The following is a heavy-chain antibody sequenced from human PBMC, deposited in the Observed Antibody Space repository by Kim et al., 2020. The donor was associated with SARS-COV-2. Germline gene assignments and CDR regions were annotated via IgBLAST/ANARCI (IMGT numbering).Heavy chain of an antibody. V-gene: IGHV4-61*01. Sequence: SETLSLTCTVSGGSVSSGSYYWSWLRQPPGKGLEWIGYIYYSGSTNYNLSLKSRVTISVDTSKNQFSLKLSSVTAAATAGYYCARVVGAGSYYNAWGYYYGMDVWGQGTTVTVSS. CDR3: ARVVGAGSYYNAWGYYYGMDV. CDR1: GGSVSSGSYY. J-gene: IGHJ6*02. D-gene: IGHD3-10*01. CDR2: IYYSGST.